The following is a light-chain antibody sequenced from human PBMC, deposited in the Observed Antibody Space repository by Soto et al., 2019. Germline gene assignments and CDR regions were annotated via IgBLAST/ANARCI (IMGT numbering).Light chain of an antibody. Sequence: FVLTQSPATLSLSPGERATLSCRASQRVSSYLAWYQQKPGQAPRLLIYGASNRATGIPARFSGSGSGTDFTLTISSLEPEDFAVYYCQQRSNWPRTFGQGTKLEI. CDR1: QRVSSY. CDR3: QQRSNWPRT. CDR2: GAS. V-gene: IGKV3-11*01. J-gene: IGKJ2*01.